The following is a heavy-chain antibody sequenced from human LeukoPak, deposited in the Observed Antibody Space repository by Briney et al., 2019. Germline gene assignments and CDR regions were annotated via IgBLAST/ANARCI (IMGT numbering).Heavy chain of an antibody. CDR3: ARDRSSGCDY. J-gene: IGHJ4*02. Sequence: GGSLRLSCAASGFTFSSYSMNWVRQAPGKGLEWVSSISSSSSYICYADSVKGRFTISRDNAKNSLYLEMNSLRAEDTAVYYCARDRSSGCDYWGQGTLVSVSS. D-gene: IGHD3-22*01. CDR2: ISSSSSYI. V-gene: IGHV3-21*01. CDR1: GFTFSSYS.